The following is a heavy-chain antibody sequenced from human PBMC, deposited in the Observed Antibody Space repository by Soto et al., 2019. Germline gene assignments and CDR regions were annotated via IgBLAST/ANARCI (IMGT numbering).Heavy chain of an antibody. V-gene: IGHV1-69*05. D-gene: IGHD4-17*01. CDR2: IIPIFGTA. CDR3: ATDPPTVTTTYDAFDI. J-gene: IGHJ3*02. CDR1: GGTFSSYA. Sequence: QVQLVQSGAEVKKPGSSVKVSCKASGGTFSSYAISWVRQAPGQGLEWMGGIIPIFGTANYAQKFQGRVTITSAEYTIXPYMELSSLRSEDTAVYYCATDPPTVTTTYDAFDIWGQGTMVTVSS.